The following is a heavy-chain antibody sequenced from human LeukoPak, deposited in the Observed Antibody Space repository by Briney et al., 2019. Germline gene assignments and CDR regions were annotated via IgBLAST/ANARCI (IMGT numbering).Heavy chain of an antibody. D-gene: IGHD3-22*01. CDR3: AKYETYYYDSSGYYYLDY. J-gene: IGHJ4*02. V-gene: IGHV3-23*01. CDR1: GFTFSSYA. CDR2: ISGSGGST. Sequence: GSLRLSCAASGFTFSSYAMSWVRQAPGKGLEWVSAISGSGGSTYYADSVKGRFTISRDNSKNTLYLQMNSLRAEDTSVYYCAKYETYYYDSSGYYYLDYWGQGTLVTVSS.